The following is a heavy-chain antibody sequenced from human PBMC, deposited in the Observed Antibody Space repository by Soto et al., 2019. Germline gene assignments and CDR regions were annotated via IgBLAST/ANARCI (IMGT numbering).Heavy chain of an antibody. CDR2: IHVSGST. J-gene: IGHJ6*02. Sequence: SETLSLTCTVSGGSVSSGSYQWTWIRQPPGKGLEWIGYIHVSGSTNDNPSLKGRVTMSIDTSKNQFSLKLSSVTAADTAVYYCARDGHGMDVWGQGTKVTV. CDR1: GGSVSSGSYQ. CDR3: ARDGHGMDV. V-gene: IGHV4-61*01.